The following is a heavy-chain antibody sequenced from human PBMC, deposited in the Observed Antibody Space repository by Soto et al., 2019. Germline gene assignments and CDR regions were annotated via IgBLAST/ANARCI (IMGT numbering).Heavy chain of an antibody. J-gene: IGHJ3*02. Sequence: QVQLVQSGAEVQKPGSSVKVSCKASGGTFSSYTISWMRQAPGQGLEWMGRIIPILGIANYAQKFQGRVTITADKSTSTAYMELSSLRSEDTAVYYCARGVAGSGWLIDAFDIWGQGTMVTVSS. CDR1: GGTFSSYT. CDR3: ARGVAGSGWLIDAFDI. CDR2: IIPILGIA. V-gene: IGHV1-69*02. D-gene: IGHD6-19*01.